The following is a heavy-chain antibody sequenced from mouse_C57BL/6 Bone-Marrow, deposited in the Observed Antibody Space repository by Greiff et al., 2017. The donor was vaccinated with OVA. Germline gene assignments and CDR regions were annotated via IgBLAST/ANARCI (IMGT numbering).Heavy chain of an antibody. CDR3: ASPITTVVPYAMDY. CDR1: EYEFPSHD. J-gene: IGHJ4*01. V-gene: IGHV5-2*03. Sequence: EVMLVESGGGLVQPGESLKLSCESNEYEFPSHDMSWVRKTPEKRLELVAAINSDGGSTYYPDTMESRFIISRDNTKKTLYLQMSSLRSEDTALYYCASPITTVVPYAMDYWGQGTSVTVSS. D-gene: IGHD1-1*01. CDR2: INSDGGST.